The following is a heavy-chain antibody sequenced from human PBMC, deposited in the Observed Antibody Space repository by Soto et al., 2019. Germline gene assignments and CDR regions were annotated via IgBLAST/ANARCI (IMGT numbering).Heavy chain of an antibody. Sequence: GGSLRLSCAASGFTFSSYGMHWVRQAPGKGLEWVAVIWYDGSNKYYADSVKGRFTISRDNSKNTLYLQMNSLRAEDTAVYYCARDPGALGVVAATVLYYYGMDVWGQGTTVTVSS. CDR3: ARDPGALGVVAATVLYYYGMDV. V-gene: IGHV3-33*01. J-gene: IGHJ6*02. CDR1: GFTFSSYG. CDR2: IWYDGSNK. D-gene: IGHD2-15*01.